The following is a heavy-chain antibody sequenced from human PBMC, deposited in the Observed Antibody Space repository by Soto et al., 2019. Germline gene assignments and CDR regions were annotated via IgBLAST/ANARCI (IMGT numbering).Heavy chain of an antibody. Sequence: QVQLVESGGGVVQPGRSLRLSCAASGFTFSSYGMHWVRQAPGKGLEWVAVISYDGSNKYYADSVKGRFTISRDNSKNTLDLQMNSLRAEDTAVYYCAKNYYDSSGYYPFDYWGQGTLVTVSS. D-gene: IGHD3-22*01. CDR2: ISYDGSNK. CDR3: AKNYYDSSGYYPFDY. CDR1: GFTFSSYG. V-gene: IGHV3-30*18. J-gene: IGHJ4*02.